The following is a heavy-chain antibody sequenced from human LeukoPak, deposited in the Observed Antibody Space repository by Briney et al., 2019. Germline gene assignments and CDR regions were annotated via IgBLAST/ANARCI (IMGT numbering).Heavy chain of an antibody. CDR2: FDPGDGET. V-gene: IGHV1-24*01. J-gene: IGHJ4*02. CDR3: ATVTGYSGGWKLDY. CDR1: GYTLSELS. D-gene: IGHD6-19*01. Sequence: ASVKVSCKVSGYTLSELSMHWVRQAPGKGLEWMGGFDPGDGETIYAQKFQGRVTLTEDTSTDTAYMELSSLTSEDTAVYYCATVTGYSGGWKLDYWGQGTLVTVSS.